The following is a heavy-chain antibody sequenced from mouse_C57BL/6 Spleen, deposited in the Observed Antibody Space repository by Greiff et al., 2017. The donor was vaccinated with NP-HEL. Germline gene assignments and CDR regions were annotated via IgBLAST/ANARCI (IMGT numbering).Heavy chain of an antibody. Sequence: QVQLKQSGAELARPGASVKLSCKASGYTFTSYGISWVKQRTGQGLEWIGEIYPRSGNTYYNEKFKGKATLTADKSSSTAYMELRSLTSEDSAVYFCARSDDGYYQYYFDYWGQGTTLTVSS. D-gene: IGHD2-3*01. CDR2: IYPRSGNT. J-gene: IGHJ2*01. V-gene: IGHV1-81*01. CDR1: GYTFTSYG. CDR3: ARSDDGYYQYYFDY.